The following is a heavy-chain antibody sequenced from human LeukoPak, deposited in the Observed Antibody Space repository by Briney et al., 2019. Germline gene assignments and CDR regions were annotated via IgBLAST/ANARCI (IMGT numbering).Heavy chain of an antibody. CDR1: GFTFSSYE. CDR3: ARVGQWLVNY. Sequence: QPGGSLILSCAASGFTFSSYEMNWVRQAPGKGLEWVSYTSSSGYTRDYADSVKGRFTISRDTAKNSLYLQMNSLRAEDTAVYYCARVGQWLVNYWGRGTLVTVSS. CDR2: TSSSGYTR. J-gene: IGHJ4*02. V-gene: IGHV3-48*03. D-gene: IGHD6-19*01.